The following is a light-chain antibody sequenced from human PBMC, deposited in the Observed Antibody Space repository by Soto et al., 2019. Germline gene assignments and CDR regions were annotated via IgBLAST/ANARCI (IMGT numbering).Light chain of an antibody. J-gene: IGKJ5*01. V-gene: IGKV3-11*01. Sequence: EFVLRQSPATLSLSTGERAILSCSASQSVAGSLAWYQQKPGQAPRLLIYDISTRAAAIPARFSGSGSGTDFTLTVSSLEPEDFALYYCQQRSNRITFGQGTRLQN. CDR2: DIS. CDR1: QSVAGS. CDR3: QQRSNRIT.